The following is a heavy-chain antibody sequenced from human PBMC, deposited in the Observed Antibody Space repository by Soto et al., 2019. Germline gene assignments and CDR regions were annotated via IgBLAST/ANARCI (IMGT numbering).Heavy chain of an antibody. CDR1: GFTFSTYS. V-gene: IGHV3-48*02. D-gene: IGHD2-15*01. CDR3: TGPLGYCRDGNCYPGNY. Sequence: ESGGGLVQPGGSLRLSCVASGFTFSTYSMNWVRQAPGKSLEWVAYITSTSSTIYYADSVQGRFTISRDNAKNSLYLQMNSLRDEDTAVYHCTGPLGYCRDGNCYPGNYWGQGTLVTVSS. J-gene: IGHJ4*02. CDR2: ITSTSSTI.